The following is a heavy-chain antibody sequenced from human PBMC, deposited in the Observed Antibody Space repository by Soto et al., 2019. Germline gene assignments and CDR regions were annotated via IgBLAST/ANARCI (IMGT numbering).Heavy chain of an antibody. CDR2: ISAYNGNT. V-gene: IGHV1-18*01. CDR1: GYTFTSYG. CDR3: ARDGVDTATGYYYGMDV. Sequence: QVQLVQSGAEVKKPGASVKVSCKASGYTFTSYGISWVRQAPGQGLEWMGWISAYNGNTNYAQKLQGRVTMTTDTSTSTAYMELRGLRSDDTAVYYCARDGVDTATGYYYGMDVWGQGTTVTVSS. D-gene: IGHD5-18*01. J-gene: IGHJ6*02.